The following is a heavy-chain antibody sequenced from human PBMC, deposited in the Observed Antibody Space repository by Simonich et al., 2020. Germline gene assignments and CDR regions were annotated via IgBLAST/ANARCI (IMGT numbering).Heavy chain of an antibody. D-gene: IGHD7-27*01. CDR3: ARDGLGTAYYYYMDV. CDR1: GFTFSSYW. Sequence: EVQLVESGGGLVQPGGSLRLSCAASGFTFSSYWMSWVRQAPGKGLEWVANIKQDGSEKYYVDSVKGRFTISRDNAKNSLYLQMNSLRAADTAVYYCARDGLGTAYYYYMDVWGKGTTVTVSS. J-gene: IGHJ6*03. V-gene: IGHV3-7*01. CDR2: IKQDGSEK.